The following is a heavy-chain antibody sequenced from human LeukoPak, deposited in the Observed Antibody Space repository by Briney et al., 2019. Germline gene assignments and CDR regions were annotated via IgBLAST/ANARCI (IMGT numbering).Heavy chain of an antibody. CDR1: GYTFTGYY. Sequence: ASVKVSCKASGYTFTGYYMHWVRQAPGQGLEWMGWINPSSGDTNYAQKFQGRVTMTRDTSISTAYMELSSLRSDDTAVYYCARDRTESTRFDPWGQGTLVTVSS. V-gene: IGHV1-2*02. J-gene: IGHJ5*02. D-gene: IGHD3-10*01. CDR3: ARDRTESTRFDP. CDR2: INPSSGDT.